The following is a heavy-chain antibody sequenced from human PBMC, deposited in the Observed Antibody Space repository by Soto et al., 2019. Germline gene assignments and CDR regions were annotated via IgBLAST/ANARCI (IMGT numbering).Heavy chain of an antibody. CDR3: ARVLRDYPFYYYYMYV. Sequence: SETLSLTCTVSGGSISSYYWSWIRQPPGKGLEWIGYIYYSGSTNYNPSLKSRVTIAVDTSKNQFSLNLTSVTAADTAVYYCARVLRDYPFYYYYMYVWGKGTTVTVSS. J-gene: IGHJ6*03. CDR1: GGSISSYY. CDR2: IYYSGST. D-gene: IGHD3-10*01. V-gene: IGHV4-59*08.